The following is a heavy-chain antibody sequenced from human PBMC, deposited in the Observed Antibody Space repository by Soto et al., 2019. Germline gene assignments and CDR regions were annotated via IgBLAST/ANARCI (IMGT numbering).Heavy chain of an antibody. CDR3: ARDNVLMVYADLQNWFDP. CDR1: GFTFSSYG. Sequence: PGGSLRLSCAASGFTFSSYGMHWVRQAPGKGLEWVAVIWYDGSNKYYADSVKGRFTISRDNSKNTLYLQMNSLRAEDTAVYYCARDNVLMVYADLQNWFDPWGQGTLVTVSS. CDR2: IWYDGSNK. J-gene: IGHJ5*02. V-gene: IGHV3-33*08. D-gene: IGHD2-8*01.